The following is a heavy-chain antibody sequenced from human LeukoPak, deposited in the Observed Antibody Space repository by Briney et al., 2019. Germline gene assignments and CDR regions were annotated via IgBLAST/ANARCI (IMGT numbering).Heavy chain of an antibody. J-gene: IGHJ6*03. CDR1: GFTFSSYA. V-gene: IGHV3-23*01. Sequence: GGSLRLSCVASGFTFSSYAMSWVRQAPGKGLEWVSAISGSGGSTYYADSVRGRFTISRGNSKNTLYLQMNSLRAEDTAVYYCARWYYYDSSAYFMDVWGKGTTVTISS. D-gene: IGHD3-22*01. CDR2: ISGSGGST. CDR3: ARWYYYDSSAYFMDV.